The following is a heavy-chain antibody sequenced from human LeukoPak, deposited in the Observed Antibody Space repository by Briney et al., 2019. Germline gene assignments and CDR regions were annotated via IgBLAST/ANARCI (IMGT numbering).Heavy chain of an antibody. Sequence: PSETLSLTCAVSGGSISSGGYSWSWIRQPPGKGLEWIGRIYSSGATHYNPSLKSRVTMSEDTSKTQFSLKLTSVTAADTAVYYCASSGYSGYDSGFGAFDIWGQGTMVTVSS. J-gene: IGHJ3*02. V-gene: IGHV4-30-2*03. D-gene: IGHD5-12*01. CDR3: ASSGYSGYDSGFGAFDI. CDR1: GGSISSGGYS. CDR2: IYSSGAT.